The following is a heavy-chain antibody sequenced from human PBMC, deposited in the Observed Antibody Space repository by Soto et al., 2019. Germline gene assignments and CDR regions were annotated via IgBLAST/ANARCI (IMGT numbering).Heavy chain of an antibody. CDR3: ARHGSY. V-gene: IGHV4-39*01. Sequence: SETLSLTCTFSGVSISSSSYYWGWFRQPPGKGLEWIGTIYYGGSSYSNPSLKSRVTISLDTSKNQFSLTLTSVTAADTAVYYCARHGSYWGQGTLVTVSS. CDR1: GVSISSSSYY. J-gene: IGHJ4*02. CDR2: IYYGGSS.